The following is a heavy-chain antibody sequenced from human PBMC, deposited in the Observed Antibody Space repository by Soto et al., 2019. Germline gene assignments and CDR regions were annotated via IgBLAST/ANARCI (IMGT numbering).Heavy chain of an antibody. CDR2: ISYDGSNK. V-gene: IGHV3-30-3*01. CDR1: GFTFSSYA. CDR3: ARDRRPIGVVISSLDY. D-gene: IGHD3-3*01. J-gene: IGHJ4*02. Sequence: QVQLVESGGGVVQPGRSLRLSCAASGFTFSSYAMHWVRQAPGKGLEWVAVISYDGSNKYYADSVKGRFTISRDNSKNTLYLQMNSLRAEDTAVYYCARDRRPIGVVISSLDYWGQGTLVTVSS.